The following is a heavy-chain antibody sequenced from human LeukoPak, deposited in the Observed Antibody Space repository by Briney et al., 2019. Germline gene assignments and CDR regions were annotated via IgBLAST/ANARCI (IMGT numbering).Heavy chain of an antibody. Sequence: SETLSLTCGVSGGSVSSTSWWTWIRQPPGKGLEWIGEVHLDGRTNFNPSLKSRLTMSVDLSENHVSLKLTSVTAADTAVYYCAREGGFYRPLDYSGQGTLVTVSS. V-gene: IGHV4-4*02. CDR2: VHLDGRT. J-gene: IGHJ4*02. CDR1: GGSVSSTSW. CDR3: AREGGFYRPLDY. D-gene: IGHD6-25*01.